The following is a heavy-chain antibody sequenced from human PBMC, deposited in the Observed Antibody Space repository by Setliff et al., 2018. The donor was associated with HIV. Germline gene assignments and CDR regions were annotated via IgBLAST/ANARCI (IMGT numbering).Heavy chain of an antibody. J-gene: IGHJ4*01. V-gene: IGHV1-3*01. CDR2: INVGKGDT. D-gene: IGHD3-10*01. CDR1: GYTFTTYS. CDR3: ARGALLAVFDFDH. Sequence: ASVKVSCKTSGYTFTTYSIHWVRQAPGQSLEWMGWINVGKGDTKYSRELQGRITLTTDTSANTAYMELSSLRSDDTAIYFRARGALLAVFDFDHWGHGTLVTVSS.